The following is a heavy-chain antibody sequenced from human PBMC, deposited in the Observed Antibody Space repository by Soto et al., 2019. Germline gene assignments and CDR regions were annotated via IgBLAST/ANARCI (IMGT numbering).Heavy chain of an antibody. Sequence: VQLVQSGAEVKRPGTSVKVSCKVSGYTFTNYGINWVQQAPGQGLEWVGWFNPANRNTNYAQKFQDRVSMTTDTSTNTAYMELRGLRSDDTAVYYCARVRFGDPFDFWGQGTLVTVSS. CDR3: ARVRFGDPFDF. CDR2: FNPANRNT. CDR1: GYTFTNYG. D-gene: IGHD2-21*02. V-gene: IGHV1-18*01. J-gene: IGHJ4*02.